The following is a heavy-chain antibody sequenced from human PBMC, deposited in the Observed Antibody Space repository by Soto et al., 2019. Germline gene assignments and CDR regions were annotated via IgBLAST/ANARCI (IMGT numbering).Heavy chain of an antibody. CDR3: GRGTIFGVVYRKYSYMSV. Sequence: PSETLSLTCAVYGGSFSGYYWSWSLQPPWKGLEWIGEINHSGSTNYNPSLKSRVTISVDTSKNQFSLKLSSLTAADTAVYYCGRGTIFGVVYRKYSYMSVWGKGTRVTVP. CDR1: GGSFSGYY. CDR2: INHSGST. D-gene: IGHD3-3*01. J-gene: IGHJ6*03. V-gene: IGHV4-34*01.